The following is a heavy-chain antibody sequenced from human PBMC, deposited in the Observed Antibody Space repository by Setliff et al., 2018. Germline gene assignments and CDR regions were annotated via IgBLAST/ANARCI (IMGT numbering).Heavy chain of an antibody. CDR3: ARSPGWIPWFDS. V-gene: IGHV3-21*01. D-gene: IGHD5-18*01. CDR2: FSSRNDYI. Sequence: PGGSLRLSCAGSGFSFSIFWMNWVRQAPGKGLEWVASFSSRNDYIYHADSVKGRFTISRDNAKTSLYLQMDSLRVEDTAVYFCARSPGWIPWFDSWGQGTLVTVSS. J-gene: IGHJ5*01. CDR1: GFSFSIFW.